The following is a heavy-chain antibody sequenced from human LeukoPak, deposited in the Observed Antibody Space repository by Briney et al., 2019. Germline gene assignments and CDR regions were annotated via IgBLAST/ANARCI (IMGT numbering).Heavy chain of an antibody. J-gene: IGHJ4*02. V-gene: IGHV1-18*01. CDR1: GYTFTNYG. CDR3: ARLNSAANFLDY. Sequence: GASVKVSFKASGYTFTNYGITWVRQAPGQGLDWMGWITPYNGNTDYVQKVQGRVTMTADTSTSTAYMELRSLTSDDTAVYYCARLNSAANFLDYWGQGTLVTVSS. CDR2: ITPYNGNT. D-gene: IGHD2-15*01.